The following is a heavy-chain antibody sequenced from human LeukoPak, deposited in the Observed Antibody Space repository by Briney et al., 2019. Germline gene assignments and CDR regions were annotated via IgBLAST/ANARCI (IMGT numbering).Heavy chain of an antibody. CDR2: ISGSGGST. V-gene: IGHV3-23*01. CDR3: AKGQHIVVVTALDY. J-gene: IGHJ4*02. CDR1: GFTFSSYA. Sequence: GGFLRLSCAASGFTFSSYAMSWVRQAPGKGLEWVSAISGSGGSTYYADSVKGRFTISRDNSKNTLYLQMNSLRAEDTAVYYCAKGQHIVVVTALDYWGQGTLVTVSS. D-gene: IGHD2-21*02.